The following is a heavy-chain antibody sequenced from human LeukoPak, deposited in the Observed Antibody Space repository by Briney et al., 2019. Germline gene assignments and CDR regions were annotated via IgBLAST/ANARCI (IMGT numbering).Heavy chain of an antibody. J-gene: IGHJ4*02. CDR2: FYSGGKT. V-gene: IGHV3-53*05. CDR3: ASGYYYDSSGYHPLDY. CDR1: GVTVSSSY. Sequence: GGSLRLSCAASGVTVSSSYMSWVRQAPGKGLEWVSVFYSGGKTYYTDSVKGRFTISRDNSKNTLYLQMNSLRAEDTAVYYCASGYYYDSSGYHPLDYWGQGTLVTVSS. D-gene: IGHD3-22*01.